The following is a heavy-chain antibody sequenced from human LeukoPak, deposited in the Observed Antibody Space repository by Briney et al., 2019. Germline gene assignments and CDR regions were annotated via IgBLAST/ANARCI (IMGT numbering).Heavy chain of an antibody. J-gene: IGHJ4*02. D-gene: IGHD6-13*01. CDR1: GFTFNHYG. CDR2: ISGSGGTT. Sequence: GGSLRLSCAASGFTFNHYGMSWVRQAPGKGLEWVSVISGSGGTTYYADSVKGRFTISRDNSMNTLYLQMNSLRADDTAVYYCAKDLDGDFSSWYGFDYWGQGTLVTVSS. V-gene: IGHV3-23*01. CDR3: AKDLDGDFSSWYGFDY.